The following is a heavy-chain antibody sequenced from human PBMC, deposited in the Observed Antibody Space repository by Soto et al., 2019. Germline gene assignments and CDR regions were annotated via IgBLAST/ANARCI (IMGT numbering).Heavy chain of an antibody. CDR2: INPNSGGT. V-gene: IGHV1-2*02. CDR1: GYTFTGYY. Sequence: ASVKVSCKXSGYTFTGYYMHWVRQAPGQGLEWMGWINPNSGGTNYAQKFQGRVTMTRDTSISTAYMELSRLRSDDTAVYYCASPRLTMVRGAARGGYYGMDVWGQGTTVTVSS. D-gene: IGHD3-10*01. J-gene: IGHJ6*02. CDR3: ASPRLTMVRGAARGGYYGMDV.